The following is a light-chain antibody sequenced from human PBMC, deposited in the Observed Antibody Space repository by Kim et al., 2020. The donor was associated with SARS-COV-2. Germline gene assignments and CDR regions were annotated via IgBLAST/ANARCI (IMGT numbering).Light chain of an antibody. V-gene: IGKV3-20*01. CDR3: QQYGSTPPWT. CDR2: ATS. CDR1: QSVGISY. J-gene: IGKJ1*01. Sequence: EIVLTQSPGTLSLSPGERATLSCRASQSVGISYLAWYQQKPGQAPRLLIYATSNRATGIPDRFSGSGSGTDFTLTISRLEPADFAVYFCQQYGSTPPWTFGQGTKVDIK.